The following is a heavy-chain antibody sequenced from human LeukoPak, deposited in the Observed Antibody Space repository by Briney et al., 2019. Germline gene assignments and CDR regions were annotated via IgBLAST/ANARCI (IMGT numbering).Heavy chain of an antibody. J-gene: IGHJ4*02. CDR2: IIPIFGTA. V-gene: IGHV1-69*13. CDR3: ARDRGLGGYVDY. D-gene: IGHD2-15*01. Sequence: SVKVSCKASGYTFTSYAISWVRQAPGQGLEWMGGIIPIFGTANYAQKFQGRVTITADESTSTAYMELSSLRSEDTAVYYCARDRGLGGYVDYWGQGTLVTVSS. CDR1: GYTFTSYA.